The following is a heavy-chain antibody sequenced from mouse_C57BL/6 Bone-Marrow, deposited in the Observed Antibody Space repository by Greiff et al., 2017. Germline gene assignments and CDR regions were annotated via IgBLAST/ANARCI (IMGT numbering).Heavy chain of an antibody. D-gene: IGHD2-12*01. V-gene: IGHV1-81*01. CDR2: IYPRSGNT. J-gene: IGHJ1*03. CDR1: GYTFTSYG. Sequence: VKLMESGAELARPGASVKLTCKASGYTFTSYGISWVKQRTGQGLEWIGEIYPRSGNTYYNEKFKGKATLTADKSSSTAYMELRSLTSEDSAVYFWARLPGYFDVWGTGTTVTVSS. CDR3: ARLPGYFDV.